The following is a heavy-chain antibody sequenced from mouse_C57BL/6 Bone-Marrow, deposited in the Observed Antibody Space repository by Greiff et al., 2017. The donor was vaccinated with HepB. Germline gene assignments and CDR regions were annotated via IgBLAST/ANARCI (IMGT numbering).Heavy chain of an antibody. D-gene: IGHD2-4*01. J-gene: IGHJ3*01. V-gene: IGHV5-4*01. CDR3: ARDPYDYGPFAD. CDR1: GFTFSSYA. Sequence: EVKVVESGGGLVKPGGSLKLSCAASGFTFSSYAMSWVRQTPEKRLEWVATISDGGSYTYYPDNVKGRFTISRDNAKNNLYLQMSHLKSEDTAMYYCARDPYDYGPFADWGQGTLVTVSA. CDR2: ISDGGSYT.